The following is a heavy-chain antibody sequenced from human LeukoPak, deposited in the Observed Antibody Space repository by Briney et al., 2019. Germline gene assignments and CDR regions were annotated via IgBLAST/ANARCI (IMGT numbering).Heavy chain of an antibody. CDR1: GGSISTYY. Sequence: SETLSLTCTVSGGSISTYYWSWIRQSPGKGLEWIGFISYSGNTDYNPSLNSRVTMSIDTSKNQFSLRPTSVTAADSAVYYCARGGRTTVTYDFEYWGQGTLVTVSS. CDR3: ARGGRTTVTYDFEY. J-gene: IGHJ4*02. CDR2: ISYSGNT. V-gene: IGHV4-59*01. D-gene: IGHD4-17*01.